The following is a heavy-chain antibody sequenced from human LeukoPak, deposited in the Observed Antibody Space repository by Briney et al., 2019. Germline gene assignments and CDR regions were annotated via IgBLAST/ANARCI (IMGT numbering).Heavy chain of an antibody. CDR3: ARHNSNYDWFDP. CDR2: IYPGDSDT. J-gene: IGHJ5*02. D-gene: IGHD4-11*01. V-gene: IGHV5-51*01. Sequence: GESLKISCKGSGYSFNTYWIGWVRQMPGKGLEWMGIIYPGDSDTKYSPSFQGQVTISADKSIRTAYLQWSSLKASDTAMYYCARHNSNYDWFDPWGQGTLVTVSS. CDR1: GYSFNTYW.